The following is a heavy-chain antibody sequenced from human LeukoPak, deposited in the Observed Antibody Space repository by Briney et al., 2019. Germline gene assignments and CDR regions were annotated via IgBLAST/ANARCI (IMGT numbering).Heavy chain of an antibody. D-gene: IGHD6-13*01. CDR2: ISAKNGNT. Sequence: ASVKVSCKASGYTFTNYGITWVRQAPGQGLEWMGGISAKNGNTNYAQIFEDRITLTTDTATTTAYMEMRSLRSDDTAVYYCAKDTQQRGYYYYYMDVWGKGTTVTVSS. CDR1: GYTFTNYG. CDR3: AKDTQQRGYYYYYMDV. J-gene: IGHJ6*03. V-gene: IGHV1-18*01.